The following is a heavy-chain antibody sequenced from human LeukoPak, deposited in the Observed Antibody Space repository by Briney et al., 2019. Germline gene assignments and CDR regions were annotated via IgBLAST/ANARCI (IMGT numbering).Heavy chain of an antibody. Sequence: SETLSLTCTVSGGSISNYFWTWIRQPAGKGLEWIGRIYSSGTTNYNPSFKSRVTMSVDTSKNQFSLKLSSVTAADTAVYYCARGHSRGQLRHNWFDPWGQGTLVTVSS. J-gene: IGHJ5*02. CDR3: ARGHSRGQLRHNWFDP. D-gene: IGHD2-2*01. CDR2: IYSSGTT. CDR1: GGSISNYF. V-gene: IGHV4-4*07.